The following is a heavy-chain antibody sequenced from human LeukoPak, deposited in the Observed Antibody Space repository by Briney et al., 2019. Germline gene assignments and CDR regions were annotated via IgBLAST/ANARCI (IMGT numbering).Heavy chain of an antibody. CDR3: GTKRWAAAGPIDF. V-gene: IGHV1-24*01. CDR1: GHTLSDLS. J-gene: IGHJ4*02. CDR2: FDPENGET. D-gene: IGHD6-13*01. Sequence: GASVKVSCKVSGHTLSDLSMHWVRQAPGKGLEWMGGFDPENGETVYAKKFQGRVTLTEDTSRDTGYMEVSSLRSEDTAVYYCGTKRWAAAGPIDFWGQGTLVTVSS.